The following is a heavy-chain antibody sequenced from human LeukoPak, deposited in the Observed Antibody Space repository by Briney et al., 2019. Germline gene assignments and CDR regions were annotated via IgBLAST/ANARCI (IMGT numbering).Heavy chain of an antibody. CDR3: ARDAGGTYSLAFDL. J-gene: IGHJ3*01. CDR1: GFSVISNY. D-gene: IGHD1-26*01. Sequence: GGSLRLSCAASGFSVISNYMNWVRQAPGKGLEWVSVIYSAGSANYIDSVKGRFTISRDNSKNTLYLQMNNLRAEDTAVYYCARDAGGTYSLAFDLWGQGTMVTVSS. CDR2: IYSAGSA. V-gene: IGHV3-53*01.